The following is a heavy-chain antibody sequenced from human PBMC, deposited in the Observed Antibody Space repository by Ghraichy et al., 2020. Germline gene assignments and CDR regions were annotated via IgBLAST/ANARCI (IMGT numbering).Heavy chain of an antibody. Sequence: SETLSLTCTVSGDSNGDYYWSWIRQSPGKGLEWIAYINFSGSTNYNPSLKSRVTISVETSKKQFSLQLASVTAADTAVYYCARQRSAVNGRTFDYWGQGTLVTVSS. J-gene: IGHJ4*02. D-gene: IGHD6-19*01. V-gene: IGHV4-59*08. CDR2: INFSGST. CDR3: ARQRSAVNGRTFDY. CDR1: GDSNGDYY.